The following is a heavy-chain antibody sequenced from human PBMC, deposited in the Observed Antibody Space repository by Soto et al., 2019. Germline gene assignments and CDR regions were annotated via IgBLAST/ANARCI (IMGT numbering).Heavy chain of an antibody. V-gene: IGHV4-59*01. J-gene: IGHJ1*01. Sequence: SETLSLSCAVSGGSISSYYWSWIRQPPGKGLEWIGYIYYSGSTNYNPSLKSRVTISVDTSKNQFSLKLSSVTAADTAVYYCASRYCSSTSCYFQHWGQRTLVTVSS. D-gene: IGHD2-2*01. CDR3: ASRYCSSTSCYFQH. CDR1: GGSISSYY. CDR2: IYYSGST.